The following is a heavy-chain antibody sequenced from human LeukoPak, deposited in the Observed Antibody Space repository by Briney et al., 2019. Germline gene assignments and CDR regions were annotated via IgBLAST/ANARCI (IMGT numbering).Heavy chain of an antibody. CDR1: GGSVSSGSYY. D-gene: IGHD4-17*01. CDR3: ARHGIGSTTVNEYNWFDP. Sequence: SSETLSLTCTVSGGSVSSGSYYWSWIRQPPGKGLEWIGYIYYSGSINYNPSLKSRVTISVDTSKNQFSLKLSSVTAADTAVYYCARHGIGSTTVNEYNWFDPWGQGTLVTVSS. J-gene: IGHJ5*02. V-gene: IGHV4-61*01. CDR2: IYYSGSI.